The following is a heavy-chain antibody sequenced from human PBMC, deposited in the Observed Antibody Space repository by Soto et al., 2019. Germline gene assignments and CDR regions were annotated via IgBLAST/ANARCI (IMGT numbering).Heavy chain of an antibody. CDR2: INHSGST. D-gene: IGHD2-2*02. V-gene: IGHV4-34*01. Sequence: QVQLQQWGAGLLKPSETLSLTCAVYGGSFSGYYWSWIRQPPGKGLEWIGEINHSGSTNYNPSIKSRVTISVYTSKNQFYLKLSSVTAADTAVYYCARGLADVVVPAAIDYWGQGTLVTVSS. J-gene: IGHJ4*02. CDR3: ARGLADVVVPAAIDY. CDR1: GGSFSGYY.